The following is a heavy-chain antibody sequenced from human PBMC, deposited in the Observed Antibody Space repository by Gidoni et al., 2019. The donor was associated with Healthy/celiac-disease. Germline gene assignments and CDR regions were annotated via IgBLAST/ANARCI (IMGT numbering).Heavy chain of an antibody. CDR3: ARHKETGFALATSGFFDY. CDR1: GGSISSSSYY. J-gene: IGHJ4*02. D-gene: IGHD6-25*01. V-gene: IGHV4-39*01. CDR2: IYYSGST. Sequence: QLQLQESGPGLVKPSETLSLTCTVSGGSISSSSYYWGWIRQPPGKGLEWIGSIYYSGSTYYNPSLKSRVTISVDTSKNQFSLKLSSVTAADTAVYYCARHKETGFALATSGFFDYWGQGTLVTVSS.